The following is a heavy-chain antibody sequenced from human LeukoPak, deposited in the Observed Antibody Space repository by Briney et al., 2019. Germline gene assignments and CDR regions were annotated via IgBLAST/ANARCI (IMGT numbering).Heavy chain of an antibody. D-gene: IGHD1-26*01. CDR1: GFTFDNYR. CDR3: TKRVKYGGTWDHFAD. Sequence: VPLGGSLRLSCAASGFTFDNYRMSWVRQAPGKGLEWVSTVNADGGNTYYADSVKGRFTISRDNSKSTLILQMNSLRVEDTALYYCTKRVKYGGTWDHFADRGQGTLVTVSS. CDR2: VNADGGNT. V-gene: IGHV3-23*01. J-gene: IGHJ4*02.